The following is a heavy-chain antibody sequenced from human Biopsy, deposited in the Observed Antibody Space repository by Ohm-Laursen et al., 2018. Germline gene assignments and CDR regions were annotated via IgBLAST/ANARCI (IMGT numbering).Heavy chain of an antibody. Sequence: SDTLSLTCTVTGGAISNNNYYWGWIRQPPGRGLEWIGSIFYRGRTRYKPSLKSRVNISVDTSKNQFSLKLNSVTAADTAVYYCARDYDTSGYYYVSWGQGTLVTVSS. CDR2: IFYRGRT. CDR1: GGAISNNNYY. CDR3: ARDYDTSGYYYVS. J-gene: IGHJ5*02. V-gene: IGHV4-39*01. D-gene: IGHD3-22*01.